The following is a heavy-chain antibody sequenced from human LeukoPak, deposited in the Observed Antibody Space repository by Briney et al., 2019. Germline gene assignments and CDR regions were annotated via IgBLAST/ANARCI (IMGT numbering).Heavy chain of an antibody. D-gene: IGHD3-16*02. CDR3: ARGLYYDYVWGSYRSH. Sequence: GGSLRLSCAASGFTFSSYSMNWVRQAPGKGLEWVSSISSSSSYIYYADSVKGRFTISRDNAKNSLYLQKNSLRAEDTAVYYCARGLYYDYVWGSYRSHWGQGTLVTVSS. V-gene: IGHV3-21*01. CDR2: ISSSSSYI. CDR1: GFTFSSYS. J-gene: IGHJ4*02.